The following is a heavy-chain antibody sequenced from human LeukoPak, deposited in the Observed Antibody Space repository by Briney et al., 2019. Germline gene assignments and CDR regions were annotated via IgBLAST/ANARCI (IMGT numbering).Heavy chain of an antibody. J-gene: IGHJ4*02. V-gene: IGHV3-11*01. CDR2: ISPSGTDI. D-gene: IGHD6-13*01. Sequence: PGGSLRLSCAVSGFTFTDTYMTWIRQAPGKGLESLSYISPSGTDISYADSVKGRFTISRDNSKNTLYLQMNSLRAEDTAVYYCAKRAGQQLVHWSFDYWGQGTLVTVSS. CDR1: GFTFTDTY. CDR3: AKRAGQQLVHWSFDY.